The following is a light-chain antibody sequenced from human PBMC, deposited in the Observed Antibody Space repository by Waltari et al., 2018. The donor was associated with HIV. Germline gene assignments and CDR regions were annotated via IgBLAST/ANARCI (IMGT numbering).Light chain of an antibody. J-gene: IGKJ1*01. CDR3: QQRDDWSWT. CDR2: DTF. Sequence: EIVLTQSPATLSLSPGERATLSCRASQSLSKYFLAWYQQKPGQAPRLLLYDTFNRATGIPARFSVSGSGTDFTLTISSLEPEDAAVYYCQQRDDWSWTFGQGTKVEIK. CDR1: QSLSKY. V-gene: IGKV3-11*01.